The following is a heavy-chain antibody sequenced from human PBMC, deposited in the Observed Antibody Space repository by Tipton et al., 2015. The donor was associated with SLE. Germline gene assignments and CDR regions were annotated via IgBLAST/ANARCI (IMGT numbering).Heavy chain of an antibody. CDR1: GGSISSDDYY. V-gene: IGHV4-31*03. CDR3: AREGVHFWSGSSYYYYYYMDV. J-gene: IGHJ6*03. D-gene: IGHD3-3*02. Sequence: TLSLTCTVSGGSISSDDYYWTWIRQHPGKGLEWIGHMSYSGSTYYNPSLKSRITISVDTSKNHFSLKLSSVTAADTAVYYCAREGVHFWSGSSYYYYYYMDVWGKGTTVTVSS. CDR2: MSYSGST.